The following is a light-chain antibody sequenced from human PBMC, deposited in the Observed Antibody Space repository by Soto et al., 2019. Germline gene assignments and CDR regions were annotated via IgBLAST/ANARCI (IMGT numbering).Light chain of an antibody. V-gene: IGLV1-40*01. Sequence: QSVLTQPPSVSGAPGQRVTISCTGSSSNIGAGYDVHWYQQLPGTAPKLLIYGNSNRPSGVPDRFSGSKSSTSASLAITGLQAEDEADYYCQSYDSSLSFYVFGTGTKVTVL. CDR2: GNS. J-gene: IGLJ1*01. CDR1: SSNIGAGYD. CDR3: QSYDSSLSFYV.